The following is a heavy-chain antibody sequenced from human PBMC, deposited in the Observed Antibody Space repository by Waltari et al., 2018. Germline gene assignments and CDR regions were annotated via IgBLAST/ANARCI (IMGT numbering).Heavy chain of an antibody. J-gene: IGHJ3*02. D-gene: IGHD3-3*01. CDR2: FDPEDGET. CDR3: AAVLRFLEWLSDAFDI. V-gene: IGHV1-24*01. Sequence: QVQLVQSGAEVKQPGASVKVSCKVSGYTLTELSLHWVRQAPGKGLEWMGGFDPEDGETIYAQKFQGRVTMTEDTSTDTAYMELSSLRSEDTAVYYCAAVLRFLEWLSDAFDIWGQGTMVTVSS. CDR1: GYTLTELS.